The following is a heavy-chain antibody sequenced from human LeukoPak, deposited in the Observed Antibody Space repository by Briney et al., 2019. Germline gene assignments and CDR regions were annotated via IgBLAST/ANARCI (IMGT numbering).Heavy chain of an antibody. Sequence: GASVKVSCKASGGTFSSYAISWVRQAPGQGLEWMGGIIPIFGTANYAQKFQSRVTITADESTSTAYMELSSLRSEDTAVYYCARFTVVRLRNWFDPWGQGTLVTVSS. CDR3: ARFTVVRLRNWFDP. V-gene: IGHV1-69*13. CDR1: GGTFSSYA. J-gene: IGHJ5*02. D-gene: IGHD4-23*01. CDR2: IIPIFGTA.